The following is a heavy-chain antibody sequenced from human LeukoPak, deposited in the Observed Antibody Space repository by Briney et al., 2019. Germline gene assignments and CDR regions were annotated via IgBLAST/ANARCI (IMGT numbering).Heavy chain of an antibody. D-gene: IGHD2-15*01. Sequence: PSETLSLTCTVSGGSIIGSTYYWGWIRQPPGKGLEWIGTAFYSGDTYYKSSLKSRVTISVDTSKNQFSLRLGSVTAADTAVYYCARASCSGGTCPRGWYFDYWGQGTLVTVSS. CDR2: AFYSGDT. J-gene: IGHJ4*02. V-gene: IGHV4-39*07. CDR3: ARASCSGGTCPRGWYFDY. CDR1: GGSIIGSTYY.